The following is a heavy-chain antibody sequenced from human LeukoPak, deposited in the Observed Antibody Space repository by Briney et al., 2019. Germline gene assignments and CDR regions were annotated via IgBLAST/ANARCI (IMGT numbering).Heavy chain of an antibody. CDR3: ARDIVATSPLNWFDP. D-gene: IGHD5-12*01. V-gene: IGHV4-4*07. CDR2: IYTSGST. Sequence: SETLSLTCTVSGGSISSYYWSWIRQPAGKGLEWIGRIYTSGSTNYNPSLKSRVTMSVDTSKNQFSLKLSSVTAADTAVYYCARDIVATSPLNWFDPWGQGTLVTVSS. CDR1: GGSISSYY. J-gene: IGHJ5*02.